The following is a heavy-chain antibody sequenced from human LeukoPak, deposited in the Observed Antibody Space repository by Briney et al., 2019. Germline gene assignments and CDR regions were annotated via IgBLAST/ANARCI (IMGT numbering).Heavy chain of an antibody. CDR3: ARAPMYYYDSRGNWFDP. Sequence: ASVKVSCKASGYTFTGYYMHWVRQAPGQGLEWMGWINPNSGGTNYAQKFQGRVTMTRDTSISTAYMELSRLRSDDTAVYYCARAPMYYYDSRGNWFDPWGQGTLVTVSS. CDR1: GYTFTGYY. CDR2: INPNSGGT. J-gene: IGHJ5*02. D-gene: IGHD3-22*01. V-gene: IGHV1-2*02.